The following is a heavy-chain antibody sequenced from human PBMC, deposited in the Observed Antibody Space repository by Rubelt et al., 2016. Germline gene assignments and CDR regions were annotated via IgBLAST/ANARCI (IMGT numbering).Heavy chain of an antibody. CDR2: INSDGSST. D-gene: IGHD6-13*01. CDR3: ARVRQQLIHDY. Sequence: SSYWMHWVRQAPGKGLVWVSRINSDGSSTSYADSVKGRFTISRDNAKNTLYLQMNSLRAEDTAVYYCARVRQQLIHDYWGQGTLVTVSS. J-gene: IGHJ4*02. V-gene: IGHV3-74*01. CDR1: SSYW.